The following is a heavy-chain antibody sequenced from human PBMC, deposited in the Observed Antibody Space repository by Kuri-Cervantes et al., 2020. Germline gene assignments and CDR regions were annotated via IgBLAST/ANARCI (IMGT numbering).Heavy chain of an antibody. CDR3: AREMGRVLWFGESKRWFDP. J-gene: IGHJ5*02. D-gene: IGHD3-10*01. CDR2: ITPFNGNT. Sequence: SVKVSCKASGYTFTYRYLHWVRQAPGQALEWMGWITPFNGNTNYAQKFQDRVTITRDRSMSTAYMELSSLRSEDTAVYYCAREMGRVLWFGESKRWFDPWGQGTLVTVSS. V-gene: IGHV1-45*02. CDR1: GYTFTYRY.